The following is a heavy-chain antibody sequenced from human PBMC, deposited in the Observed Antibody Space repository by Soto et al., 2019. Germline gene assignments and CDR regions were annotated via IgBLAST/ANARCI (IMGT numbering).Heavy chain of an antibody. CDR1: GFSLSTSGVG. V-gene: IGHV2-5*02. J-gene: IGHJ5*02. Sequence: QITLKESGPTLVKPTQTLTLTCTFSGFSLSTSGVGVGWIRQPPGKALEWLALIYWDDDKRYSPSLKSRLTTTQDTPNNQVILTTTNMDPVDTATYYCAHRRRFCSGHSRYSIWFDPWGQGTLVTVSS. CDR2: IYWDDDK. D-gene: IGHD2-15*01. CDR3: AHRRRFCSGHSRYSIWFDP.